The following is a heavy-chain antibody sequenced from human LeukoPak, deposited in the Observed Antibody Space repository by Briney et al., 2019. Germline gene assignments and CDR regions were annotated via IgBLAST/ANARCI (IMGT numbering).Heavy chain of an antibody. J-gene: IGHJ4*02. V-gene: IGHV3-21*01. D-gene: IGHD3-10*01. CDR1: GFTFSSYS. CDR2: ISSSSSYI. CDR3: ARAFLLYGSGSHY. Sequence: GGSLRLSCAASGFTFSSYSMNWVRQAPGKGLEWVSSISSSSSYIYYADSVKGRFTISRDNAKNSLYLQMDSLRAEDTAVYYCARAFLLYGSGSHYWGQGTLVTVSS.